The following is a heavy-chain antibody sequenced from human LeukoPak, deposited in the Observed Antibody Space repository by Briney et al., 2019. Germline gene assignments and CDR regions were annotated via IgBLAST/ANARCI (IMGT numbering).Heavy chain of an antibody. CDR3: AGHIRSYFAFDI. Sequence: PSETLSLTWTVFGASISSYYWSWIRQPPGKGLDWIGYIYYSGSTNFSPSLKSRATISVDTSKNQFSLKLSSGTAADTAVYYCAGHIRSYFAFDIWGQGTMVTVSS. CDR1: GASISSYY. CDR2: IYYSGST. J-gene: IGHJ3*02. D-gene: IGHD1-26*01. V-gene: IGHV4-59*08.